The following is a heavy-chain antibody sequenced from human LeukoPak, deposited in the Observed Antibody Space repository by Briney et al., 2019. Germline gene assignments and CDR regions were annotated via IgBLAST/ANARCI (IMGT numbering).Heavy chain of an antibody. D-gene: IGHD3-16*01. CDR1: GGSISSYY. CDR2: IYYTGST. J-gene: IGHJ3*02. V-gene: IGHV4-59*08. CDR3: ARHLRSVLGVGAFDI. Sequence: PSETLSLTCTVSGGSISSYYWSWFWQPPGKGLEWIGYIYYTGSTNYNPSLKSRFTISVDTSHNRFSLRLISVTAEDTAVFYCARHLRSVLGVGAFDIWGQGKMVTVSS.